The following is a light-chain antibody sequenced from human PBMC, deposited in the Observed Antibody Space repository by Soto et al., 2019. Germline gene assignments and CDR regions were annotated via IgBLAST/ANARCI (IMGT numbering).Light chain of an antibody. Sequence: EIVMTQSPATLSVSPGERATLSCRASQSVSGNLAWYQQKPGQAPRVLIYGTSSRATGIPDRFSGSGSGTDFTLTISRLEPEDFAVYYCQQYGSSPPWTFGPGTKVDIK. CDR3: QQYGSSPPWT. CDR2: GTS. J-gene: IGKJ1*01. V-gene: IGKV3-20*01. CDR1: QSVSGN.